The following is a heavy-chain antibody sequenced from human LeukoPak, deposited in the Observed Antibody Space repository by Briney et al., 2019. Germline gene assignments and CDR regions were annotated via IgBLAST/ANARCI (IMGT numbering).Heavy chain of an antibody. Sequence: PGRSLRLSCAASGFTFSSYGMHWVRQAPGKGLEGVAFIRYDGSNKYYADSVKGRFTISRDNSKNTLYLQMNSLRAEDTAIYYCAKDLAYSGYGAFIDYWGQGTLVTVSS. CDR1: GFTFSSYG. J-gene: IGHJ4*02. D-gene: IGHD5-12*01. CDR3: AKDLAYSGYGAFIDY. V-gene: IGHV3-30*02. CDR2: IRYDGSNK.